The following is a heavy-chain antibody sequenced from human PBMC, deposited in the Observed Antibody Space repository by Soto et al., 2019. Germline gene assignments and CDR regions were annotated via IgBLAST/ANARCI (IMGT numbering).Heavy chain of an antibody. CDR1: GYTFTGYY. J-gene: IGHJ6*02. V-gene: IGHV1-2*02. Sequence: ASVKVSCKASGYTFTGYYMHWVRQAPGQGLEWMGWINPNSGGTNYAQKFQGRVTMTRDTSISTAYMELSRLRSDDTAVYYCARDWVDTAIQGHYYYYYGMDVWGQGTTATVSS. CDR3: ARDWVDTAIQGHYYYYYGMDV. CDR2: INPNSGGT. D-gene: IGHD5-18*01.